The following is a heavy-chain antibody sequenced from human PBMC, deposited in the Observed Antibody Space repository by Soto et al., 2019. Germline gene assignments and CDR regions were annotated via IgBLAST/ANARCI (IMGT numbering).Heavy chain of an antibody. V-gene: IGHV4-59*01. CDR1: GGSISSYY. Sequence: PSETLSLTCXVSGGSISSYYWSWIRQPPGKGLEWIGYIYYSGSTNYNPSLKSRVTISVDTSKNQFSLKLSSVTAADTAVYYCARSILRDKFDPWGQGTLVTVSS. D-gene: IGHD3-3*01. J-gene: IGHJ5*02. CDR2: IYYSGST. CDR3: ARSILRDKFDP.